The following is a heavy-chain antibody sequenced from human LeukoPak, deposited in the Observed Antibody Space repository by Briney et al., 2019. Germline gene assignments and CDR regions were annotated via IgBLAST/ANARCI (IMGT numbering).Heavy chain of an antibody. CDR3: ARVRGYCSSTICYRYYFDY. CDR1: GYSISSGYY. D-gene: IGHD2-2*01. Sequence: SETLSLTCAVSGYSISSGYYWGWIQQPPGQGLEWIGTIYHSGSTYYNPSLKSRVTISVDTSKNQFSLKLTSVTAADTAVYYCARVRGYCSSTICYRYYFDYWGQGTLVTVSS. V-gene: IGHV4-38-2*01. CDR2: IYHSGST. J-gene: IGHJ4*02.